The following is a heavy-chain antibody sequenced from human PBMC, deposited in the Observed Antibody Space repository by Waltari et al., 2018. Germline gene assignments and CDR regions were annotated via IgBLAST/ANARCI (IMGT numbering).Heavy chain of an antibody. V-gene: IGHV4-4*07. J-gene: IGHJ6*03. D-gene: IGHD3-3*01. CDR2: IYTSGST. CDR1: GGSISSYY. CDR3: ARDFPEGITIFGVVRGGADYYYYYMDV. Sequence: QVQLQESGPGLVKPGGSISSYYWSWIRQPAGKGLEWIGRIYTSGSTNYNPSLKSRVTMSVGTSKNQFSLKLSSVTAADTAVYYCARDFPEGITIFGVVRGGADYYYYYMDVWGKGTTVTVSS.